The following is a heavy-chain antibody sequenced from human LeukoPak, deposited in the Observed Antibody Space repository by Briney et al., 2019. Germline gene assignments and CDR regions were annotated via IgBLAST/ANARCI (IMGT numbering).Heavy chain of an antibody. D-gene: IGHD1-26*01. J-gene: IGHJ3*02. CDR3: ARGRGSYSFDI. CDR2: ISYDGSNK. Sequence: GGSLRLSCAASGFTFSSYAMHWVRQAPGKGLEWVAVISYDGSNKYYADSVKGRFTISRDNSKNTLYLQMNSLRAEDTAVYYCARGRGSYSFDIWGQGTMVTVSS. V-gene: IGHV3-30*01. CDR1: GFTFSSYA.